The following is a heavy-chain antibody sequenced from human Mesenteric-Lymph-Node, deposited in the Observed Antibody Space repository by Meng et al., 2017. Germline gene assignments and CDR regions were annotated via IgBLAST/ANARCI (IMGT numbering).Heavy chain of an antibody. Sequence: GESLKISCAASGFSFSSYGMSWVRQAPGKGLEWVSAISGSGGSTYYADSVKGRFTISRDNAKSTLYLQMNSLRAEDTAVYYCATRYTSNSKGYFDRWGRGTLVTVSS. D-gene: IGHD6-13*01. V-gene: IGHV3-23*01. J-gene: IGHJ2*01. CDR3: ATRYTSNSKGYFDR. CDR1: GFSFSSYG. CDR2: ISGSGGST.